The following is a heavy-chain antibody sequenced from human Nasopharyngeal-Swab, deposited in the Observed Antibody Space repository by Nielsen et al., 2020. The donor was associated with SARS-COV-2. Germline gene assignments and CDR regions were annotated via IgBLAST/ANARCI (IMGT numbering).Heavy chain of an antibody. CDR2: ISYDGSNK. D-gene: IGHD1-26*01. V-gene: IGHV3-30*03. CDR1: GFTFSSYG. Sequence: RLSCAASGFTFSSYGMHWVRQAPGKGLEWVAVISYDGSNKYYADSVKGRFTISRDNSKNTLYLQMNSLRAEDTAVYYCAGELLRDYGMDVWGQGTTVTVSS. CDR3: AGELLRDYGMDV. J-gene: IGHJ6*02.